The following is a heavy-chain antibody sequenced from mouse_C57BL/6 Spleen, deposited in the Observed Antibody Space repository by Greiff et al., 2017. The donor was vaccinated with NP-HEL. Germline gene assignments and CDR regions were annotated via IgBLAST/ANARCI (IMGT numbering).Heavy chain of an antibody. CDR1: GYTFTDYY. V-gene: IGHV1-26*01. Sequence: EVQLQQSGPELVKPGASVKISCKASGYTFTDYYMNWVKQSHGKSLEWIGDINPNNGGTSYNQKFKGKATLTVDKSSSTAYMELRSLTSEDSAVYYCAALYYDYDVSFADWGQGTLVTVSA. D-gene: IGHD2-4*01. CDR3: AALYYDYDVSFAD. J-gene: IGHJ3*01. CDR2: INPNNGGT.